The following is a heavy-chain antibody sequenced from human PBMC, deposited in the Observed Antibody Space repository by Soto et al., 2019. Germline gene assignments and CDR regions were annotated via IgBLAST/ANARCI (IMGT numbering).Heavy chain of an antibody. V-gene: IGHV3-74*01. J-gene: IGHJ4*02. CDR2: INTDGSIT. CDR1: GLIFSNYK. CDR3: ARDTNGLHY. Sequence: GGSLRLSCAATGLIFSNYKMHWVRQAPGKGLVWVSRINTDGSITDYADSVKGRFTVSRDNAKNTMYLQMNSLTADDTAVYYCARDTNGLHYWGQGTLVTVSS. D-gene: IGHD2-8*01.